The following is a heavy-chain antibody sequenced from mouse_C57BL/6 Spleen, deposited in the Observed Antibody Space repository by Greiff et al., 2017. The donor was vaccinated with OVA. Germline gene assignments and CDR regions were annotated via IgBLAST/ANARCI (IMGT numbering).Heavy chain of an antibody. CDR2: IWSGGST. Sequence: VQLQQSGPGLVQPSQCLSITCTVSGFSFTSYGVHWVRQPPGKGLEWLGVIWSGGSTDYNAAFISRMSISKDNSKSQVFFKMNSLKADDTAIYYCAKNYYGNYAYAMDYWGQGTSVTVSS. CDR1: GFSFTSYG. D-gene: IGHD2-1*01. J-gene: IGHJ4*01. CDR3: AKNYYGNYAYAMDY. V-gene: IGHV2-4*01.